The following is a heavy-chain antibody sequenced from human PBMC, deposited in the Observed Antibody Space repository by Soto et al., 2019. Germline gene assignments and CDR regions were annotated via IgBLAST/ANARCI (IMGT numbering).Heavy chain of an antibody. V-gene: IGHV3-48*01. CDR2: ISGDSSTA. Sequence: EVQLVESGGGLVQPGGSLRLSCAASEFTFSTYGMNWVRQAPGKGLEWLAYISGDSSTAFYADSVKGRFTISRDNAKKSLYLQMHSLRAEDTAVYYCAREGTNDYGDYYFDYWGQGTRVTVSS. D-gene: IGHD4-17*01. CDR1: EFTFSTYG. CDR3: AREGTNDYGDYYFDY. J-gene: IGHJ4*02.